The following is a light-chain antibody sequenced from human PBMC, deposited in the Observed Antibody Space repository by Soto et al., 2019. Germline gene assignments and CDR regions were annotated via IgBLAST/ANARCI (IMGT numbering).Light chain of an antibody. J-gene: IGKJ4*01. Sequence: EIVLTQSPGTLSLSPGERATLSCRASQSVYSNYLAWYQQKAGQAPRLLIYGASSRVTGIPDRFSGSGSGTDFTLNISRLEPEDFAVYYCQQYGNSPRTFGGGTKVEIK. CDR3: QQYGNSPRT. V-gene: IGKV3-20*01. CDR2: GAS. CDR1: QSVYSNY.